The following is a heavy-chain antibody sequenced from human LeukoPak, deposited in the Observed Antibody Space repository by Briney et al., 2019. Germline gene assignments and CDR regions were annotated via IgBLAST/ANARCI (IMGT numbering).Heavy chain of an antibody. Sequence: SETLSLTCAVYGGSFNGYYWSWIRQPPGKGLEWIGEINHSGSTNYNPSFKSRVTISVDTSKNQFSLKLSSVTAADTAVYYCASSLEYSSGLDYWGQGTLVTVSS. D-gene: IGHD6-19*01. CDR2: INHSGST. V-gene: IGHV4-34*01. CDR3: ASSLEYSSGLDY. J-gene: IGHJ4*02. CDR1: GGSFNGYY.